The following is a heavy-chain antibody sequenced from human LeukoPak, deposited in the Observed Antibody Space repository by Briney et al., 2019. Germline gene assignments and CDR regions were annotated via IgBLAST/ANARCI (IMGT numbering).Heavy chain of an antibody. V-gene: IGHV3-21*01. D-gene: IGHD1-26*01. CDR2: ISATTSYI. CDR1: GFTFGSYS. Sequence: GGSLRLSCAASGFTFGSYSMNWVRQAPGKGLEWVSSISATTSYIFYADSVKGPFTISRDNAKNSLYLQMSSLRAEDTAVHYCARELKSGAFWGQGTLVTVSS. J-gene: IGHJ4*02. CDR3: ARELKSGAF.